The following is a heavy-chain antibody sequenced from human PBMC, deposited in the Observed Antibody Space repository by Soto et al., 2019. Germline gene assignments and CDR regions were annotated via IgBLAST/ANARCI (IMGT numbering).Heavy chain of an antibody. J-gene: IGHJ4*02. Sequence: GGSLRLSCGVSGRTVSTNSMNWVRQAPGKGLEWVSIIYSGGSTYYADSVKGRFTISRDTSRNTLYLQMSSLRVEDTAVYYCARDTPLFSFGYQRGNYFDYWGQGA. V-gene: IGHV3-66*01. CDR3: ARDTPLFSFGYQRGNYFDY. CDR1: GRTVSTNS. D-gene: IGHD3-22*01. CDR2: IYSGGST.